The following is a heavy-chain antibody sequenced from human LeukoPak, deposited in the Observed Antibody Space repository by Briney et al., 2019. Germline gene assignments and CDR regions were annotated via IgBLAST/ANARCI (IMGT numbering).Heavy chain of an antibody. D-gene: IGHD2/OR15-2a*01. Sequence: APVKVSCKVSGYSLTELSMHWVRQAPGKGLEWMGGFDPGNGETIFTKNFQGRVTMTDDTSTDTAYMELSSLRSEDTAVYYCTGGTFYRLLDYWGQGTLVTVSS. V-gene: IGHV1-24*01. J-gene: IGHJ4*02. CDR2: FDPGNGET. CDR3: TGGTFYRLLDY. CDR1: GYSLTELS.